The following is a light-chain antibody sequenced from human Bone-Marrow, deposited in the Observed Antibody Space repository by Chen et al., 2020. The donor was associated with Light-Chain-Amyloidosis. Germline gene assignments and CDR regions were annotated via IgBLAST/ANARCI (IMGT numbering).Light chain of an antibody. J-gene: IGLJ3*02. V-gene: IGLV3-21*02. CDR3: QVCDRSSDRPV. Sequence: SYVLTQPSSVSVAPGQTATIACGGNNIGSTSVHWYQQTPGQAPLLVVYDDSDRPSGIPERLSGSNSGNTATLTISRVEVGDEADYYCQVCDRSSDRPVFGGGTKLTVL. CDR1: NIGSTS. CDR2: DDS.